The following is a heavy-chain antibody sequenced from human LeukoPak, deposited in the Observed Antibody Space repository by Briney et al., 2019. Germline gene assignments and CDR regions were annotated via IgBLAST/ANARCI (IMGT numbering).Heavy chain of an antibody. V-gene: IGHV3-21*01. D-gene: IGHD3-22*01. Sequence: GGSLRLSCAASGFTFSSYSTNWVRQAPGKGLEWVSSISSSSSYIYYADSVKGRFTISRDNAKNSLYLQMNSLRAEDTAVYYCARDFSYYDSSGQCGYWGQGTLVTVSS. J-gene: IGHJ4*02. CDR3: ARDFSYYDSSGQCGY. CDR1: GFTFSSYS. CDR2: ISSSSSYI.